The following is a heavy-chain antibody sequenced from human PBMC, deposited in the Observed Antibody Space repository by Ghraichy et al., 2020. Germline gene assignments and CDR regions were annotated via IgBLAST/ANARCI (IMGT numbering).Heavy chain of an antibody. D-gene: IGHD3-9*01. Sequence: SETLSLTCTVSGGSISSYYWSWIRQPPGKGLEWIGYIYYSGSTNYNPSLKSRVTILVDTSKNQFSLKLSSVTAADTAVYYCAGSDILTGYSYYYYYGMDVWGQGTTVTVSS. V-gene: IGHV4-59*01. CDR1: GGSISSYY. CDR3: AGSDILTGYSYYYYYGMDV. J-gene: IGHJ6*02. CDR2: IYYSGST.